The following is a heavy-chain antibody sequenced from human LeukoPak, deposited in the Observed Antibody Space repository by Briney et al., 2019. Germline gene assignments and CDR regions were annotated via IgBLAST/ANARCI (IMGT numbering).Heavy chain of an antibody. CDR3: ARAGRVAGGYYFDY. J-gene: IGHJ4*02. D-gene: IGHD3-3*01. CDR1: GGSLSAYY. V-gene: IGHV4-59*01. Sequence: PSETLSLTCAVYGGSLSAYYWSWIRQPPGKGLEWIGYIYYSGSTNYNPPLKSRVTISVDTSKNQFSLKLSSVTAADTAVYYCARAGRVAGGYYFDYWGQGTLVTVSS. CDR2: IYYSGST.